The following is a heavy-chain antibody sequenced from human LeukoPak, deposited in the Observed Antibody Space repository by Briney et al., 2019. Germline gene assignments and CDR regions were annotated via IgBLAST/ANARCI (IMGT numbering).Heavy chain of an antibody. D-gene: IGHD6-19*01. CDR1: GFTFSSYW. CDR3: AAAAVAGSFDY. J-gene: IGHJ4*02. V-gene: IGHV3-7*01. CDR2: IKQDGSEK. Sequence: GGSLRLSFAASGFTFSSYWMSWVRQAPGKGLEWVANIKQDGSEKYYVDSVKGRFTISRDNAKNSLYLQMNSLRAEDTAVYYCAAAAVAGSFDYWGQGTLVTVSS.